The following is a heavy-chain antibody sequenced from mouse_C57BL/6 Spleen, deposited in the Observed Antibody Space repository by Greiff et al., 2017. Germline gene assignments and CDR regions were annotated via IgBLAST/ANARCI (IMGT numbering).Heavy chain of an antibody. CDR2: IRNKANNHAT. D-gene: IGHD1-1*01. CDR3: TRRDFYYGSRDY. J-gene: IGHJ2*01. V-gene: IGHV6-6*01. CDR1: GFTFSDAW. Sequence: EVKLMESGGGLVQPGGSMKLSCAASGFTFSDAWMDWVRQSPEKGLEWVAEIRNKANNHATYYAESVKGRFTISRDDSKSSVYLQMNSLRAEDTGIYYCTRRDFYYGSRDYWGQGTTLTVSS.